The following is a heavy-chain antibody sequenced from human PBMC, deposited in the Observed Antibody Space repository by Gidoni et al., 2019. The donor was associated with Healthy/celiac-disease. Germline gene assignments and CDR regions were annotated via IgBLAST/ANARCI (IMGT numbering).Heavy chain of an antibody. CDR2: IRGSGDST. CDR1: GCTFSSSA. V-gene: IGHV3-23*01. Sequence: EVQLFGSGGGFVQPGSSLRLSCAASGCTFSSSASSWVRQGPGKGREWVSAIRGSGDSTYYADSVKGRLTISRENAKNKLYLQMNSRRAEDTAVYDCAKGTSEGYWGQGTRVTVSS. D-gene: IGHD2-2*01. J-gene: IGHJ4*02. CDR3: AKGTSEGY.